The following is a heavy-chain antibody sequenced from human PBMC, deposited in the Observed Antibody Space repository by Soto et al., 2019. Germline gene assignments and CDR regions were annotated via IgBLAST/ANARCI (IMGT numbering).Heavy chain of an antibody. V-gene: IGHV1-18*01. J-gene: IGHJ6*03. CDR1: GYTFTSYG. D-gene: IGHD3-3*01. Sequence: ASVKVSCKASGYTFTSYGISWVRQAPGQGLEWMGWISAYNGNTNYAQKLQGRVTMTTDTSTSTAYMELRSLRSDDTAVYYCAREPTSYDFWSGYQTNYYYYYYMDVWG. CDR3: AREPTSYDFWSGYQTNYYYYYYMDV. CDR2: ISAYNGNT.